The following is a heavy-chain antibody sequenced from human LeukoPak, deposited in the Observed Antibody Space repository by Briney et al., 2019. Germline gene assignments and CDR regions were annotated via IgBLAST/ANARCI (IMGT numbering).Heavy chain of an antibody. CDR2: ISNSGST. CDR3: ARARGATIFQSAFDI. D-gene: IGHD5-24*01. CDR1: GGSINRGTFF. V-gene: IGHV4-61*01. Sequence: KPAETLSLTCAVSGGSINRGTFFWTWIRKPPGKGLEWIGYISNSGSTNYHPSLKSRVTISSDTSKTQFTLKLTSVTAADTAVYYCARARGATIFQSAFDIWGQGTMVTVSS. J-gene: IGHJ3*02.